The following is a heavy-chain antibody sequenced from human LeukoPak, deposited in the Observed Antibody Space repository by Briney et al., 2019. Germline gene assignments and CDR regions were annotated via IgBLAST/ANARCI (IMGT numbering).Heavy chain of an antibody. CDR3: ARGEAYCGGDCYTVDY. D-gene: IGHD2-21*02. Sequence: EASVKVSCMASGYTFTGYYMHWVRQAPGQGLEWMGWINPNSGGTNYAQKFQGRVTMTRDTSISTAYMELSRLRSDDTAVYYCARGEAYCGGDCYTVDYWGQGTLVTVSS. CDR1: GYTFTGYY. J-gene: IGHJ4*02. CDR2: INPNSGGT. V-gene: IGHV1-2*02.